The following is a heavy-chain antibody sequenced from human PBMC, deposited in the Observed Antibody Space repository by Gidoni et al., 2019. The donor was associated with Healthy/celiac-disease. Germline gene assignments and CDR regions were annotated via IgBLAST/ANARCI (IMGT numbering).Heavy chain of an antibody. CDR1: GGPFRSYA. J-gene: IGHJ5*02. CDR3: ARVGTTVTTGPFLPFDP. D-gene: IGHD4-4*01. Sequence: QVQLVQSGAEVKKPGSSVKVPCKASGGPFRSYAISWVRQAPGQGPEWVGGIDPIFGTANYAQKFQGRVTITADESTSTAYMELSSLRSEDTAVYYCARVGTTVTTGPFLPFDPWGQGTLVTVSS. V-gene: IGHV1-69*01. CDR2: IDPIFGTA.